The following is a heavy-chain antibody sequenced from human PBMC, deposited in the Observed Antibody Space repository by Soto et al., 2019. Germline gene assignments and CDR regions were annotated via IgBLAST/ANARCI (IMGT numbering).Heavy chain of an antibody. Sequence: SETLSLTCTVSGGSISSYYWSWIRQPPGKGMEWIGYIYYSGSTNYNPSLKSRVTISVDTSKNQFSLKLSSVTAADTAVFYCARGRGGWFINQLLNAFDIWGQGTMVTVSS. CDR1: GGSISSYY. D-gene: IGHD2-2*01. CDR3: ARGRGGWFINQLLNAFDI. J-gene: IGHJ3*02. CDR2: IYYSGST. V-gene: IGHV4-59*01.